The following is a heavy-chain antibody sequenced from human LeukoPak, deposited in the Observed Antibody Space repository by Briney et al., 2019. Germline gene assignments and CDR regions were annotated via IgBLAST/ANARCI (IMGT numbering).Heavy chain of an antibody. CDR3: ARDDSSTTVTTFDY. CDR1: GFTFSSYW. Sequence: GGSLRLSCAASGFTFSSYWMHWVRQAPGKGLVWVSCINSDGSSTSYADSVKGRFTISRDYAKNSLYLQMNSLRAEDMAVYYCARDDSSTTVTTFDYWGQGTLVTVSS. V-gene: IGHV3-74*01. D-gene: IGHD4-17*01. J-gene: IGHJ4*02. CDR2: INSDGSST.